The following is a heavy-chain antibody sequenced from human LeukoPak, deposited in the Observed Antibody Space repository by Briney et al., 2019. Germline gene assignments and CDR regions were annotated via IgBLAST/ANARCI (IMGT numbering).Heavy chain of an antibody. CDR1: GFTFSDYY. J-gene: IGHJ4*02. Sequence: GGSLRLSCAASGFTFSDYYMSWIRQAPGKGLEWVAYISSSGSTIYYADSVKGRFTISRDNAKNSLYLQMNSLRAEDTAVYYCARVPVPHGEVVVDYWGQGTLVTVSS. V-gene: IGHV3-11*01. D-gene: IGHD3-10*01. CDR2: ISSSGSTI. CDR3: ARVPVPHGEVVVDY.